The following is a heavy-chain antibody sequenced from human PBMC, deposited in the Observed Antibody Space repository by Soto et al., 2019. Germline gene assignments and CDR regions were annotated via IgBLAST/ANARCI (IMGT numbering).Heavy chain of an antibody. CDR3: ATVHTTSRSFDY. Sequence: GRCLRLSCAPSGFTFNIYAMTWLRQAPGKGLEWVSTTGATGRTTYYPDAWKGRFTVSRDNSKNTLDLQMSSLRAEHTAVYYCATVHTTSRSFDYWRQGTLVT. CDR1: GFTFNIYA. V-gene: IGHV3-23*01. D-gene: IGHD2-2*01. CDR2: TGATGRTT. J-gene: IGHJ4*02.